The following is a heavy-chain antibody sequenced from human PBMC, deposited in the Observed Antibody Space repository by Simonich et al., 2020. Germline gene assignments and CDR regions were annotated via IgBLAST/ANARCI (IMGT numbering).Heavy chain of an antibody. CDR3: ARSTTGTTAFDI. Sequence: QVQLVQSGAEVKKPGASVKVSCKASGSTFTRYVISWVRQAPGQGLEWMGRISTNNGNTNYAQKLQGRVTMTTDTSTSTAYMERRSLRSDDTAVYYCARSTTGTTAFDIWGQGTMVTVSS. CDR1: GSTFTRYV. J-gene: IGHJ3*02. V-gene: IGHV1-18*01. CDR2: ISTNNGNT. D-gene: IGHD1-1*01.